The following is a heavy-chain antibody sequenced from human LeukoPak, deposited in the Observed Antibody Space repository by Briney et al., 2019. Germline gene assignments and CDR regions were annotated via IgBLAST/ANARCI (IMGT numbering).Heavy chain of an antibody. Sequence: GGSLRLSCAASGFTFSSYAMSWVRQAPGKGLEWVSSISSSSSYVYYADSVKGRFTISRDNAKNSLYLQMNSLRAEDTAVYYCTRAGGIVGASGHFDYWGQGTLVTVSS. CDR3: TRAGGIVGASGHFDY. D-gene: IGHD1-26*01. V-gene: IGHV3-21*01. CDR1: GFTFSSYA. CDR2: ISSSSSYV. J-gene: IGHJ4*02.